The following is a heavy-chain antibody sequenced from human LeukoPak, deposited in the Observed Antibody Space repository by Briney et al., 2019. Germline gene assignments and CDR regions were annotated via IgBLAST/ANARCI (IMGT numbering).Heavy chain of an antibody. J-gene: IGHJ5*02. Sequence: GGFLRLSCAASGFTFSSYGMHWVRQAPGKGLEWVAFIRYDGSNKYYADSVKGRFTISRDNAKNSLYLQMNSLRAEDTAVYYCARDGMVRGVILTSWGQGTLVTVSS. CDR2: IRYDGSNK. D-gene: IGHD3-10*01. V-gene: IGHV3-30*02. CDR3: ARDGMVRGVILTS. CDR1: GFTFSSYG.